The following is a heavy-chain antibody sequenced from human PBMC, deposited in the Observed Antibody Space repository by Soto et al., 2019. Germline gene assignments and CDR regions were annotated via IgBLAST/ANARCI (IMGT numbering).Heavy chain of an antibody. V-gene: IGHV3-7*03. J-gene: IGHJ4*02. CDR3: ARYFRDIGRYFFEY. Sequence: PWVSLRLSCVASGFTFIRSFMGWVRHAPGKGLEWVAHINQHGGATYYVDSVEGRFTISRDNAKASLYLQMNSLRGEDSAAYYFARYFRDIGRYFFEYWGQGTLVTVSS. CDR2: INQHGGAT. CDR1: GFTFIRSF.